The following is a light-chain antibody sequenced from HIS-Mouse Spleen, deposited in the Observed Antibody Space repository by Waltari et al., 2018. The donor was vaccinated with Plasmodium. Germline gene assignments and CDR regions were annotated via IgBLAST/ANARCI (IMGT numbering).Light chain of an antibody. CDR1: QSVSSY. CDR2: EAS. V-gene: IGKV3-11*01. J-gene: IGKJ2*01. CDR3: QQRSNWYT. Sequence: EIVLTQSPATLSLSPGERATLSCRASQSVSSYLAWYQQKPGQAPRLPIYEASNRATGIPASFSGSRCGTDFTLTISSLEPEDFAVYYCQQRSNWYTFGQGTKLEIK.